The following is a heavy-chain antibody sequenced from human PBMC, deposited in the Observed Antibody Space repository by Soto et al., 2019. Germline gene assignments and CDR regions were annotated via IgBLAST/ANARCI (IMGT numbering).Heavy chain of an antibody. J-gene: IGHJ5*02. CDR3: ARDRYSYGSGSYYNHGGNWFDP. CDR1: GGSISSGDYY. CDR2: IYYSGST. D-gene: IGHD3-10*01. V-gene: IGHV4-30-4*01. Sequence: SVTLSLTCTVSGGSISSGDYYWSWIRQPPGKGLEWIGYIYYSGSTYYNPSLKSRVTISVDTSKNQFSLKLSSVTAADTAVYYCARDRYSYGSGSYYNHGGNWFDPWGQGTLVTVS.